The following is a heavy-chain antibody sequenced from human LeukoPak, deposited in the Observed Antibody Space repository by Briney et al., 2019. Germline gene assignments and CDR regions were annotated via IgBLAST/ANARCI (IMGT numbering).Heavy chain of an antibody. D-gene: IGHD6-13*01. CDR3: ARALQPGVYAFDI. CDR1: GVSISSYY. Sequence: SETLSLTCTVSGVSISSYYWTWIRQPPGEGLEWIGYIYYSGSTNYNPSLKSRVTISVDTYKNQFSLKLSSVTAADTAVYYCARALQPGVYAFDIWGQGTMVTVSS. CDR2: IYYSGST. V-gene: IGHV4-59*01. J-gene: IGHJ3*02.